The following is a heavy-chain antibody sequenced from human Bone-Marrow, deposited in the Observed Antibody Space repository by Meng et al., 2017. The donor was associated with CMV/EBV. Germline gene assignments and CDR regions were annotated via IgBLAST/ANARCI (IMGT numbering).Heavy chain of an antibody. CDR1: GGSFSNYY. Sequence: GSLRLSCAVYGGSFSNYYWSWIRQLPGKGLEWIGEINHSGSTNYNPSLKSRITISVDTSKNQISLKLSSVTAADTAVYYCARSPFWSGYDYYFDYWGQGTLVTVSS. CDR3: ARSPFWSGYDYYFDY. D-gene: IGHD3-3*01. J-gene: IGHJ4*02. V-gene: IGHV4-34*01. CDR2: INHSGST.